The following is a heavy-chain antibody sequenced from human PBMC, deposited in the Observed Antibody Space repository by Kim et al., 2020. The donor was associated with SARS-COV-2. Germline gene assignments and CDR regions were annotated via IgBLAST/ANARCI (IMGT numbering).Heavy chain of an antibody. CDR3: ASPSAVAGEGYFHYGVDV. CDR2: INTNTGNP. D-gene: IGHD6-19*01. V-gene: IGHV7-4-1*02. CDR1: GYTFTSSA. Sequence: ASVKVSFKASGYTFTSSAINWVRQAPGQGLEWMGWINTNTGNPTYAQDFSGRFVFSLDTSVSTAYLQISSLKAEDTAVYYCASPSAVAGEGYFHYGVDVWGQGTTITVSS. J-gene: IGHJ6*02.